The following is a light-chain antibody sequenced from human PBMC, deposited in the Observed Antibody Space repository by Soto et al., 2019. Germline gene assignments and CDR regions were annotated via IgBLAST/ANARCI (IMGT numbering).Light chain of an antibody. CDR2: DVS. CDR3: SADTSSSTLGV. J-gene: IGLJ2*01. CDR1: SSDVGGYNY. V-gene: IGLV2-14*01. Sequence: QSALTQPASVSGSPGQSITLSCTGTSSDVGGYNYVSWYQQHPGKAPKLMIYDVSNRPSGVSNRFSGSKSGNTASLTISGLQAEDEADYYCSADTSSSTLGVVGGGTKLTGL.